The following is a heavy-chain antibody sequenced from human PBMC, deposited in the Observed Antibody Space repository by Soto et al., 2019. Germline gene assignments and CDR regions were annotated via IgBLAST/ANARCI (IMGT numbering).Heavy chain of an antibody. Sequence: GGSMRLSCAASGFTFSSYAMSWVRQAQGKGLEWVSAISGSGGSTYYADSVKGRFTISRDNSKNTLYLQMNSLRAEDTAVYYCAKDRLEWLLHLIHTYYMDVWGKGTTVTVSS. CDR2: ISGSGGST. V-gene: IGHV3-23*01. J-gene: IGHJ6*03. CDR3: AKDRLEWLLHLIHTYYMDV. D-gene: IGHD3-3*01. CDR1: GFTFSSYA.